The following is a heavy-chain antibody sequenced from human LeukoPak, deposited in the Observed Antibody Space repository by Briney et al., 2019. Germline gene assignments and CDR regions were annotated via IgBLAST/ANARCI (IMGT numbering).Heavy chain of an antibody. Sequence: GASVTVSCKSSVYTFTKYGISWVRQAPGQGGGGMGWISAYNGKTNYSQNLQGRVTMTTDTSTSTAYMELRILISVDTAVYYCARVAGYYDFWSGYFTPTPFDYWGQGTLVTVSS. CDR1: VYTFTKYG. CDR2: ISAYNGKT. CDR3: ARVAGYYDFWSGYFTPTPFDY. J-gene: IGHJ4*02. V-gene: IGHV1-18*01. D-gene: IGHD3-3*01.